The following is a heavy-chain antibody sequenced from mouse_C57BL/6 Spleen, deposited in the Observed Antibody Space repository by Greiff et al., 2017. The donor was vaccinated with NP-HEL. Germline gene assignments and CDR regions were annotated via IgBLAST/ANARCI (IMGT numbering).Heavy chain of an antibody. CDR3: ARHEEEGGYGNYPFAY. Sequence: QVQLQQSGAELVKPGASVKLSCKASGYTFTEYTIHWVKQRSGQGLEWIGWFYPGSGSIKYNEKFKDKATLTADKSSSTVYMGLSRLTSEDSAVHFCARHEEEGGYGNYPFAYWGQGTLVTVSA. CDR2: FYPGSGSI. D-gene: IGHD2-1*01. V-gene: IGHV1-62-2*01. CDR1: GYTFTEYT. J-gene: IGHJ3*01.